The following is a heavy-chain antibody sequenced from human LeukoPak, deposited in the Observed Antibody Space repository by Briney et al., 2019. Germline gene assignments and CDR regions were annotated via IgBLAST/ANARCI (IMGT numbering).Heavy chain of an antibody. J-gene: IGHJ6*02. V-gene: IGHV4-39*07. D-gene: IGHD3-10*01. CDR2: IYYSGST. CDR3: ASPHGAYGPAGYYYGMDV. CDR1: GGSISSSSYY. Sequence: SETLSLTCTVSGGSISSSSYYWGWIRQPPGKGLEWIGSIYYSGSTYYNPSLKSRVTISVDTSKNQFSLKLSSVTAADTAVYYCASPHGAYGPAGYYYGMDVWGQGTTVTVSS.